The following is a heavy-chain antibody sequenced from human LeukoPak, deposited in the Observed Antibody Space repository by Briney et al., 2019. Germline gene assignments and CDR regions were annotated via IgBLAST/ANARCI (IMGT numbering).Heavy chain of an antibody. V-gene: IGHV3-21*01. CDR3: ARERDIVVVAAAMVDY. CDR1: GFTFSTYS. D-gene: IGHD2-2*01. Sequence: GGSLRLSCGASGFTFSTYSMNWVRQAPGKGLGWVSSISSSSDYIYYADSVKGRFTISRDNAKNSLYLQMNSLRAEDTAVYYCARERDIVVVAAAMVDYWGQGTLVTVSS. CDR2: ISSSSDYI. J-gene: IGHJ4*02.